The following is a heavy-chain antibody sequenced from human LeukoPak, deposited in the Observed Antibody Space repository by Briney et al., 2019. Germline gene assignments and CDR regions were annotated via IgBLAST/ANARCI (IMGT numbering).Heavy chain of an antibody. J-gene: IGHJ5*02. D-gene: IGHD5-12*01. CDR1: GYTFSTNW. CDR3: ARPSNSGYDH. Sequence: GESLKISCKASGYTFSTNWIGWVRQMPGKGLEWMGIIYPSDSDTRYSPSFQGQVTISADTSISTTYLQWSSLKASDTAMYYCARPSNSGYDHWGQGALVTVYS. CDR2: IYPSDSDT. V-gene: IGHV5-51*01.